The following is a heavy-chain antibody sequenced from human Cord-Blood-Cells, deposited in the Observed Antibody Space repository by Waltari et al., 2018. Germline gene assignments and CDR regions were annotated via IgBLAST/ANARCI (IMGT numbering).Heavy chain of an antibody. CDR1: GYSISSSNW. V-gene: IGHV4-28*01. CDR3: ARSLTGFYYWCFDL. J-gene: IGHJ2*01. CDR2: INYSGST. D-gene: IGHD1-20*01. Sequence: QVQLQESGPGLVKPSDTLSLTCAVSGYSISSSNWWGWIRQPPGKGLVWIGYINYSGSTYYNPSLKRRVTMSVDTSKNQFSLKLSSVTAVDTAVYYCARSLTGFYYWCFDLWGRGTLVTVSS.